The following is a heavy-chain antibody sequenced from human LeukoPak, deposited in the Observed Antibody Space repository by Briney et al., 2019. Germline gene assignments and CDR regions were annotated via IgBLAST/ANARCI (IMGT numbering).Heavy chain of an antibody. D-gene: IGHD3-9*01. V-gene: IGHV3-15*01. J-gene: IGHJ6*02. Sequence: NAGGSLRLSCAASGFTFSNAWMTWVRQAPGKGLEWVGRIKSRTHGGTTDYAAPVKGRFTVSRDDSKNTLYLQMNSLKNEDTAVYYCAAGMYYDTYGMDVWGQGTTVTVSS. CDR1: GFTFSNAW. CDR2: IKSRTHGGTT. CDR3: AAGMYYDTYGMDV.